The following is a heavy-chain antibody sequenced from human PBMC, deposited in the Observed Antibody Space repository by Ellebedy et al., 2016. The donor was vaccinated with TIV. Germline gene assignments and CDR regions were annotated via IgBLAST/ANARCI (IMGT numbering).Heavy chain of an antibody. D-gene: IGHD4-23*01. CDR3: AREIIYGGYYFDY. J-gene: IGHJ4*02. CDR2: IRSDGTTK. V-gene: IGHV3-33*01. CDR1: GCPFSSYG. Sequence: GESLKLSXASPGCPFSSYGMHWVRRAPGKGLEWGAVIRSDGTTKYYSDSVKGRFTISRDNPKKTLYLQMNSLRAEDTAVYYCAREIIYGGYYFDYWGQGALVTVSS.